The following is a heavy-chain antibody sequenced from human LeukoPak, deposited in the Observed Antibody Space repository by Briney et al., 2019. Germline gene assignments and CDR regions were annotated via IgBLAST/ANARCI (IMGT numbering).Heavy chain of an antibody. CDR1: GFTFSTYA. V-gene: IGHV3-23*01. CDR2: IGVVGGAT. CDR3: AKDMGMFYYDTTGYYGYYFDY. D-gene: IGHD3-22*01. Sequence: VQPGGSLRLSCAASGFTFSTYAMSWVRQAPGMGLEWVSTIGVVGGATHADSVKGRFTISRDNSKNTLYLQMKSLRAEDTAVYYCAKDMGMFYYDTTGYYGYYFDYWGQGTLVTVSS. J-gene: IGHJ4*02.